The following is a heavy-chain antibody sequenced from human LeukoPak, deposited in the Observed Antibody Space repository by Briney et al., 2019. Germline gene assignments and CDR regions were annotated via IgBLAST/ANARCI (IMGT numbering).Heavy chain of an antibody. D-gene: IGHD5-24*01. J-gene: IGHJ4*02. Sequence: SVKVSCKASGGTFSNYAISWVRQAPGQGLEWMGRIIPILGIANYAQKFQGRVTITADKSTSTAYMELSSLRSEDTAVYYCARGGDGYNFMYFDYWGQGTLVTVSS. CDR2: IIPILGIA. CDR3: ARGGDGYNFMYFDY. V-gene: IGHV1-69*04. CDR1: GGTFSNYA.